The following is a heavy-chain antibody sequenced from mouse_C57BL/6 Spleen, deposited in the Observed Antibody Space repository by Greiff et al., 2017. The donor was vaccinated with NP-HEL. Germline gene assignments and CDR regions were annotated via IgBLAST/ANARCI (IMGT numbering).Heavy chain of an antibody. CDR1: GYTFTSYW. CDR2: IDPSDSYT. CDR3: ALMVTTTRDYYAMDY. Sequence: QVQLQQPGAELVMPGASVKLSCKASGYTFTSYWMHWVKQRPGQGLEWIGEIDPSDSYTNYNQKFKGKSTLTVDKSSSTAYMQLSSLTSEDSAVYYCALMVTTTRDYYAMDYWGQGTSVTVSS. J-gene: IGHJ4*01. D-gene: IGHD2-2*01. V-gene: IGHV1-69*01.